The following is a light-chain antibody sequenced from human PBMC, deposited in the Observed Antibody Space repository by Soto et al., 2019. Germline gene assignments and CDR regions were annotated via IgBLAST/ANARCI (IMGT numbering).Light chain of an antibody. CDR2: GAS. CDR3: QQYGSSPT. J-gene: IGKJ5*01. CDR1: QSVTSSY. V-gene: IGKV3-20*01. Sequence: EIVLTQSPGTLSLSPGERATLSFRASQSVTSSYLAWYQQKPGQAPRLLIYGASSRATGIPDRFSDSGSGTDFTLTISRLEPEVFAVYYCQQYGSSPTFGQGTRLDIK.